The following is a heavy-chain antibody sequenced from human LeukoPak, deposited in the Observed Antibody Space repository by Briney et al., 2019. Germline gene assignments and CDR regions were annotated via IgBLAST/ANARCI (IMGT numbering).Heavy chain of an antibody. CDR3: ARGGSGSGYLYYFDY. CDR2: INPNSGGT. Sequence: ASVKVSCKASGYSFSDYSMHWVRQAPGQGLEWMGRINPNSGGTSYAQNFQGRVSMTRDTSISTTYMELNGLTSDDTAVYYCARGGSGSGYLYYFDYWGQGTLVSVPP. CDR1: GYSFSDYS. J-gene: IGHJ4*02. D-gene: IGHD3-10*01. V-gene: IGHV1-2*06.